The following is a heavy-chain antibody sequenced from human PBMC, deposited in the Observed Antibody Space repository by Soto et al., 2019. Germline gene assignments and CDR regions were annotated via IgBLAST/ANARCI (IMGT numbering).Heavy chain of an antibody. V-gene: IGHV3-23*01. D-gene: IGHD6-19*01. CDR2: ISGSGDST. Sequence: PGGSLRLSCAASGFTFSSYAMSWVRQAPGKGLEWVSGISGSGDSTYYADSVKGRFTISRDNSKNTLYLQMNSLRAEDTAVYYCAKGVPGIAVAGTAYFQHWGQGTLVTVSS. CDR1: GFTFSSYA. J-gene: IGHJ1*01. CDR3: AKGVPGIAVAGTAYFQH.